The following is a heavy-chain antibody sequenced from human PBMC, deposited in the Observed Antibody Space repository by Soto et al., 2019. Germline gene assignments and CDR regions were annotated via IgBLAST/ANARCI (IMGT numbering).Heavy chain of an antibody. V-gene: IGHV4-39*01. Sequence: PSETLSLTCTVTGDSINSRSYYWGWIRQPPGKGLEWIGSIYYSGRTYNNPSLRSRVSMSIDTSKDQFSLKLKSVTAADTALYFCARQRNSVVTQASFDVWGPGSLVTVSS. CDR3: ARQRNSVVTQASFDV. D-gene: IGHD2-21*02. J-gene: IGHJ1*01. CDR2: IYYSGRT. CDR1: GDSINSRSYY.